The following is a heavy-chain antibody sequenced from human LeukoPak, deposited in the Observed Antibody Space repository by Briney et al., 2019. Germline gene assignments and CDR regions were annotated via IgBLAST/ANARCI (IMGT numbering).Heavy chain of an antibody. V-gene: IGHV1-2*02. Sequence: ASVKVSCKASGYTFTGYYMHWVRQAPGQGLEWMGWINPNSGGTNYAQKFQGRVTMTRDTSISTAYMELSRLRSDDTAVYYCARTGDTAMVYYFVYWGQGTLVTVSS. CDR2: INPNSGGT. CDR1: GYTFTGYY. J-gene: IGHJ4*02. CDR3: ARTGDTAMVYYFVY. D-gene: IGHD5-18*01.